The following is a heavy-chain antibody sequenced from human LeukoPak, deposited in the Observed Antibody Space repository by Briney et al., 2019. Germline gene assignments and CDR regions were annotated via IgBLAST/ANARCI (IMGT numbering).Heavy chain of an antibody. CDR3: ARDGPFGGLRGGY. D-gene: IGHD3-16*01. Sequence: PGGSLRLSCAASGFAFNSYTIKWVRQAPGKGLEWVSAITSRGTHIYNADSVKGRFTISRDNAKNSLYLQMNSLRAEDTAVYYCARDGPFGGLRGGYWGQGTLVTVSS. J-gene: IGHJ4*02. CDR1: GFAFNSYT. V-gene: IGHV3-21*01. CDR2: ITSRGTHI.